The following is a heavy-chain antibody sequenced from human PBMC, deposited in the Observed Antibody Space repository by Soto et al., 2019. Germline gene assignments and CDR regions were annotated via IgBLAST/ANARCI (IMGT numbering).Heavy chain of an antibody. CDR2: INHSGST. Sequence: QVQLQQWGAGLLKPSETLSLTCAVYGGSFSGYYWSWIRQPPGKGLEWIGEINHSGSTNYNPSLKSRVTISVHTSKNQFSLKLSSVTAADTAVYYCARGITMVRGKDYWGQGTLVTVSS. CDR3: ARGITMVRGKDY. D-gene: IGHD3-10*01. J-gene: IGHJ4*02. CDR1: GGSFSGYY. V-gene: IGHV4-34*01.